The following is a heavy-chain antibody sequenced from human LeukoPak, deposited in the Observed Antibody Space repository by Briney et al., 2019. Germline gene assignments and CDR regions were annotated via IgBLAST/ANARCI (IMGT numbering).Heavy chain of an antibody. CDR2: IYSGGNT. J-gene: IGHJ4*02. CDR3: AKEQYPGYFDY. V-gene: IGHV3-66*02. Sequence: GGSLRLSCVASGFTVSSNYISWVRQAPGKGLEWVSVIYSGGNTYYVDSVKGRFTISRDNSNNTLFLQLNDLRTEDTATYFCAKEQYPGYFDYWGQGTLVTVSS. D-gene: IGHD1/OR15-1a*01. CDR1: GFTVSSNY.